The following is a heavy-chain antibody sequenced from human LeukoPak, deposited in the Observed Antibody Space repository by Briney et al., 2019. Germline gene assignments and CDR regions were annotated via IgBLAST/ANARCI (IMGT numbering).Heavy chain of an antibody. CDR2: ISSSSIHI. Sequence: GGSLRLSCAASGFTFSSYAMNWVRQAPGKGLEWVSSISSSSIHIYYADSVKGRFTISRDNTRNSLYLQMNSLRAGDMAVYYCARGYCGGDCYGDWGQGTLVTVSS. CDR1: GFTFSSYA. D-gene: IGHD2-21*02. CDR3: ARGYCGGDCYGD. V-gene: IGHV3-21*01. J-gene: IGHJ1*01.